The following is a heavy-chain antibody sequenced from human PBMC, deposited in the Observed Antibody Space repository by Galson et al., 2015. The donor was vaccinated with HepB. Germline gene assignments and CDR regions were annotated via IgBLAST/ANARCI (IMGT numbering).Heavy chain of an antibody. Sequence: SLRLSCVASGFTFKIEAMYWVRQTPDKGLEFVAATSYDDQTKYYADSVRGRFTISRDNSKNTLYLQMDSLRLEDTALYYCAKDWGLGVWGQGTTVTVSS. D-gene: IGHD3-16*01. CDR3: AKDWGLGV. CDR2: TSYDDQTK. V-gene: IGHV3-30-3*02. J-gene: IGHJ6*02. CDR1: GFTFKIEA.